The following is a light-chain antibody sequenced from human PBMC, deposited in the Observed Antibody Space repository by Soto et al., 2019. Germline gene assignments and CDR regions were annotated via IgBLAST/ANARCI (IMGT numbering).Light chain of an antibody. Sequence: QSALTQPASLSGSPGQSITISCTGTSIDVGGYNYVAWYQQHPGKAPKLMIYDVSNRPSGVSNRFSGSKSGNTASLTISGLQAEDEADYYCSSSTRRSTSVVFGGGTKLTVL. V-gene: IGLV2-14*01. CDR2: DVS. CDR1: SIDVGGYNY. CDR3: SSSTRRSTSVV. J-gene: IGLJ2*01.